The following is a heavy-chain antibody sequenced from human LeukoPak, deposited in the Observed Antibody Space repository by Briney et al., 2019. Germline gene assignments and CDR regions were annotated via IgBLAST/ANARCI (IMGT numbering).Heavy chain of an antibody. J-gene: IGHJ4*02. CDR3: VTYYFDSSGPKKNY. CDR1: GVSFSGYY. D-gene: IGHD3-22*01. V-gene: IGHV4-34*01. Sequence: PSETLSLTCAVYGVSFSGYYWSWLRQPPGKGLEWIGEINHSGSTNYNPSLKSRVTISVDTSKKQFSLKLSSVTGADTAVYYCVTYYFDSSGPKKNYWGQGTLVTVSS. CDR2: INHSGST.